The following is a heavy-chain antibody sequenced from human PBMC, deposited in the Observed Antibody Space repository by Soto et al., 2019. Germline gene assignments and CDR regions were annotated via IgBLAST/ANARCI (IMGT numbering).Heavy chain of an antibody. Sequence: EVQLLESGGGLVQPGGSLRLSCAASGFTFSSYAMSWVRQAPGKGLEWVSAISGSGGSTYYADSVKGRFTISSDNSKNTLYLQMNSLRAEDTAVYYCAKDGLSELVVRGVIDWFDPWGQGTLVTVSS. CDR2: ISGSGGST. J-gene: IGHJ5*02. CDR1: GFTFSSYA. D-gene: IGHD3-10*01. V-gene: IGHV3-23*01. CDR3: AKDGLSELVVRGVIDWFDP.